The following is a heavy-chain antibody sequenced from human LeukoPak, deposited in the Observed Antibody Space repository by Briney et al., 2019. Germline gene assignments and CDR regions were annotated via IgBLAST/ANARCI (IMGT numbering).Heavy chain of an antibody. CDR2: IYSGGST. CDR1: GFTASNNY. CDR3: RWEPKY. J-gene: IGHJ4*02. V-gene: IGHV3-66*01. D-gene: IGHD1-26*01. Sequence: GGSLRLSCAASGFTASNNYMSWVRQTPGKGLEWVSLIYSGGSTYYADSVKGRFTISRDNSKNTLYLQMNSLRAEDTAVYYCRWEPKYWGQGTLVTVSS.